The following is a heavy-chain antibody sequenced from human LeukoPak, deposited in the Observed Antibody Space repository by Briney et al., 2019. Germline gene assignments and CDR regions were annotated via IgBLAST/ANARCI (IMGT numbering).Heavy chain of an antibody. Sequence: PGGSLRLSCAASGFTFRSYATHWVRQAPGKGLEWVAFISYDGSYKLYANSVKGRFTISRDNSKNTLFLQMNSLRTEDTAVYYCARETDAFDIWGQGTMVTVSS. CDR3: ARETDAFDI. CDR2: ISYDGSYK. J-gene: IGHJ3*02. CDR1: GFTFRSYA. V-gene: IGHV3-30*03.